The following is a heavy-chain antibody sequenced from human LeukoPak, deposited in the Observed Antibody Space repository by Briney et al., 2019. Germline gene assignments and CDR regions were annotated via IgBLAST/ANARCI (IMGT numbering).Heavy chain of an antibody. Sequence: SETLSLTCTVSGGSISSGSYSWSWIRQPAGKGLEWLGRIYTSGITNYNPSLKSRVTISVDTSKNQFSLKLSSVTAADTAVYYCARSSTSWGSFDYWGQGTLVTVSS. CDR2: IYTSGIT. CDR3: ARSSTSWGSFDY. D-gene: IGHD2-2*01. V-gene: IGHV4-61*02. CDR1: GGSISSGSYS. J-gene: IGHJ4*02.